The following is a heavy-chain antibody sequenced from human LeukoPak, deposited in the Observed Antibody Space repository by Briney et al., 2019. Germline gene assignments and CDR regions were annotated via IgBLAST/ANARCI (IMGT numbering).Heavy chain of an antibody. CDR1: GYTFTGYY. J-gene: IGHJ5*02. CDR2: INPNSGGT. D-gene: IGHD3-10*01. V-gene: IGHV1-2*02. CDR3: ARPPYTMVRGVIMYNWFDP. Sequence: GASVKVSCKASGYTFTGYYMHWVRQAPGQGLEWMGWINPNSGGTNYAQKFQGRVTMTRDTSISTAYMELSRLRSDDTAVYYCARPPYTMVRGVIMYNWFDPWGQGTLVTVSS.